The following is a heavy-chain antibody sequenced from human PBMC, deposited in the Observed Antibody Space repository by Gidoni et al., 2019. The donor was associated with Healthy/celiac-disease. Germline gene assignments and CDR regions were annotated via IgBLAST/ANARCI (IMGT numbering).Heavy chain of an antibody. Sequence: QVQLVQSGAEVKKPGASVKVSCKASGYTFTGYYMHWVRKAPGQGLEWMGRINPNSGGTNYAQKFQGRVTMTRDTSISTAYMELSRLRSDDTAGYYCARGAVPPTPPSPSSSSPAYYFDYWGQGTLVTVSS. V-gene: IGHV1-2*06. CDR2: INPNSGGT. CDR1: GYTFTGYY. D-gene: IGHD6-6*01. CDR3: ARGAVPPTPPSPSSSSPAYYFDY. J-gene: IGHJ4*02.